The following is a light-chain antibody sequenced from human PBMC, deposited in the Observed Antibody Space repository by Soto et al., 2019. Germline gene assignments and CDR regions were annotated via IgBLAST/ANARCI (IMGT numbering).Light chain of an antibody. CDR3: HQYNFWPT. CDR2: GAS. V-gene: IGKV3-15*01. Sequence: EIVMTQSPGSLSVTPGDRATLSCRASQNVRNNLAWYQQKPGQAPRLLIYGASTRATGIPARFSGSGSGTEFTLTISRLQSEDFAVYYCHQYNFWPTFGQGTKVDIK. CDR1: QNVRNN. J-gene: IGKJ1*01.